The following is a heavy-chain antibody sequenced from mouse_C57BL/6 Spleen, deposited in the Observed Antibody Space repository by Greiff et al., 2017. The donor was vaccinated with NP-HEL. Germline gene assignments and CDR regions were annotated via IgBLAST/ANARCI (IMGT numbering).Heavy chain of an antibody. V-gene: IGHV1-82*01. J-gene: IGHJ4*01. D-gene: IGHD3-3*01. Sequence: VQLQQSGPELVKPGASVKISCKASGYAFSSSWMNWVKQRPGKGLEWIGRIYPGDGDTNYNGKFKGKATLTADKSSITAYMQLSSLTSEDSAVYFWARWGTATGAMDYWGQGTSVTVSS. CDR2: IYPGDGDT. CDR1: GYAFSSSW. CDR3: ARWGTATGAMDY.